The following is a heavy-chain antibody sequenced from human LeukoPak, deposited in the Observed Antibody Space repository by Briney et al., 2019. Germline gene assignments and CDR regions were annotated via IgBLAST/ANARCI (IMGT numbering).Heavy chain of an antibody. D-gene: IGHD5-18*01. CDR2: ISSSSSYI. V-gene: IGHV3-21*01. CDR1: GFTFSSYS. J-gene: IGHJ4*02. Sequence: TGGSLRLSCAASGFTFSSYSMNWVRQAPGKGLEWVSSISSSSSYIYYADSVKGRFTISRDNAKNSLYLQMNSLRAEDTAVYYCARNGRLDTENYLDYWGQGTLVTVSS. CDR3: ARNGRLDTENYLDY.